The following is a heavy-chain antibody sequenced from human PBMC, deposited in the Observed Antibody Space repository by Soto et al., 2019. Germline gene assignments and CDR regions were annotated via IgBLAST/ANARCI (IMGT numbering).Heavy chain of an antibody. D-gene: IGHD6-13*01. J-gene: IGHJ1*01. CDR1: GGSFSGYY. CDR2: INHSGST. CDR3: ARHSSSWYRYFQH. V-gene: IGHV4-34*01. Sequence: SETLSLTCAVYGGSFSGYYWSWIRQPPGKGLEWIGEINHSGSTNYNPSLKSRVTISVDTSKNQFSLKLSSVTAAGTAVYYCARHSSSWYRYFQHWGQGTLVTVSS.